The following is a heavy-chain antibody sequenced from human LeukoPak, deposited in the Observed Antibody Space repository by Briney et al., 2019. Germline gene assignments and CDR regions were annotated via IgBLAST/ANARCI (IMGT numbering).Heavy chain of an antibody. D-gene: IGHD2-2*01. CDR1: GGSFSGYY. CDR3: ARGALYCSSTSCFSDAFDI. CDR2: IYYSGST. V-gene: IGHV4-30-4*08. J-gene: IGHJ3*02. Sequence: PSETLSLTCCVWGGSFSGYYWSWIRQPPGKGLEWIGYIYYSGSTYYNPSLKSRVTISVDTSKNQFSLKLSSVTAADTAVYYCARGALYCSSTSCFSDAFDIWGQGTMVTVSS.